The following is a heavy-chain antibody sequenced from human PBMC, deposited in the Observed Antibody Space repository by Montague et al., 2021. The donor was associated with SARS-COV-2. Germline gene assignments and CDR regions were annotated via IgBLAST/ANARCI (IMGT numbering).Heavy chain of an antibody. CDR1: GFTFDDYA. CDR2: ISWNSGSI. CDR3: AKLGSYTDY. Sequence: SLSFSASGFTFDDYAMHWVRQAPGKGLEWVSGISWNSGSIGYADSVKGRFTISRDNAKNSLYLQMNSLRAEDTALYYSAKLGSYTDYWGQGTLVTVSS. J-gene: IGHJ4*02. D-gene: IGHD2-2*02. V-gene: IGHV3-9*01.